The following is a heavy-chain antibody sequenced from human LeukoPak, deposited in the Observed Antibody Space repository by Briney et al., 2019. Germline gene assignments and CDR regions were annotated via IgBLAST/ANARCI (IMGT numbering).Heavy chain of an antibody. CDR1: GFTFSSYI. V-gene: IGHV3-21*01. Sequence: GGSLRLSCAASGFTFSSYIMSRVRQAPGKGLEWVSSISSDSSYIYYGDSVRGRFTISRDNAKSSLFLQMNSLRAEDTAVYYCARDARVGATRVFEFDDWGQGTLVTVSS. CDR3: ARDARVGATRVFEFDD. D-gene: IGHD1-26*01. J-gene: IGHJ4*02. CDR2: ISSDSSYI.